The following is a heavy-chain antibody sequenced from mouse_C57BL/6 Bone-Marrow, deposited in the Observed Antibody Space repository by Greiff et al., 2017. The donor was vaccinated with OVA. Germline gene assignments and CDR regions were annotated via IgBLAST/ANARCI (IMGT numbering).Heavy chain of an antibody. CDR2: INYDGGST. CDR1: GFTFSDYY. D-gene: IGHD2-3*01. J-gene: IGHJ2*01. CDR3: ARVDGYLYFDY. Sequence: EVKLVESEGGLVQPGSSMKLSCTASGFTFSDYYMAWVRQVPEKGLEWVAKINYDGGSTYYMDSLKSRFIIPRDNAKNILYLQMSSLKSEDTATYYCARVDGYLYFDYWGQGTTLTVSS. V-gene: IGHV5-16*01.